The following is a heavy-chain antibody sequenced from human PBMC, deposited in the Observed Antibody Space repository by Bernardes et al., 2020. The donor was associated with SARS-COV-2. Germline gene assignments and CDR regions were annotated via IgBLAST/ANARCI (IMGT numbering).Heavy chain of an antibody. CDR3: ARHSRRGSIAAAE. V-gene: IGHV4-59*08. D-gene: IGHD6-13*01. Sequence: SETLSLTCTVSGGSISSYYWSWIRQPPGKGLEWIGYIYYSGSTNYNPSLKSRVTISVDTSKNQFSLKLSSVTAADTAVYYCARHSRRGSIAAAEWGQGTLVTVSS. CDR2: IYYSGST. J-gene: IGHJ4*02. CDR1: GGSISSYY.